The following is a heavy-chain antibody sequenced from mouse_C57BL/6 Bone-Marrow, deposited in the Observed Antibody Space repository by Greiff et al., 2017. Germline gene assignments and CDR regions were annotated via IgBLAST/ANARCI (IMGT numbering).Heavy chain of an antibody. J-gene: IGHJ2*01. CDR1: GYAFTNYL. CDR2: INPGSGGT. CDR3: ARRGDYDGSSWGYFDY. Sequence: QVQLQQSGAELVRPGTSVKVSCKASGYAFTNYLIEWVKQRPGQGLEWIGVINPGSGGTTYNEKFKGKATLTADKSSSTAYMQLSSLTSEDSAVYVGARRGDYDGSSWGYFDYWGQGTTLTVSS. D-gene: IGHD1-1*01. V-gene: IGHV1-54*01.